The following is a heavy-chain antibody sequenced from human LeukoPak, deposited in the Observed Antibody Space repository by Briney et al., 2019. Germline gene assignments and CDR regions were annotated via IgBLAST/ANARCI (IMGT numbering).Heavy chain of an antibody. V-gene: IGHV1-69*06. Sequence: SVKVSCKASGYTFTSYDINWVRQATGQGLEWMGGIIPIFGTANYAQKFQGRVTITADKSTSTAYMELSSLRSEDTAVYYCAREQGSGSLDYWGQGTLVTVSS. CDR1: GYTFTSYD. J-gene: IGHJ4*02. D-gene: IGHD3-10*01. CDR2: IIPIFGTA. CDR3: AREQGSGSLDY.